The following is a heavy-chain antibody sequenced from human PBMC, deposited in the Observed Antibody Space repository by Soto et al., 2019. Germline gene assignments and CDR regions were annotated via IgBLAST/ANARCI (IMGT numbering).Heavy chain of an antibody. D-gene: IGHD2-2*01. CDR1: GFTFSSYS. CDR3: ARDSPGRYCSSTSCPRMDV. V-gene: IGHV3-48*02. J-gene: IGHJ6*02. Sequence: EVQLVESGGGLVQPGGSLRLSCAAPGFTFSSYSMNWVRQAPGKGLEWVSYIRNSSSTIYYADSVKGRFTISRDNAKNSLYLQMNSLRDEDTAVYYCARDSPGRYCSSTSCPRMDVWGQGTTVTVSS. CDR2: IRNSSSTI.